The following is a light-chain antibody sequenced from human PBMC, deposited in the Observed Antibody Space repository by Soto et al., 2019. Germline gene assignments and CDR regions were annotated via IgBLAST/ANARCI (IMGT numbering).Light chain of an antibody. CDR3: QQSDSTPYT. Sequence: DIHMTQSPSSVSASVGDGVTITCRASQTISTYLNWYQQKPGKAPRLLIYDASSLLSGVPSRFSGSGSGTDFTLTIASLQPEDFSTYYCQQSDSTPYTFGQGTKVDI. V-gene: IGKV1-39*01. J-gene: IGKJ2*01. CDR2: DAS. CDR1: QTISTY.